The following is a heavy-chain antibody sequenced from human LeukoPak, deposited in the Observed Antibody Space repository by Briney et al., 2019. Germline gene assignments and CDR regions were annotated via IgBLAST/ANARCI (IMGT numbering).Heavy chain of an antibody. CDR2: IDPSDSYT. J-gene: IGHJ4*02. V-gene: IGHV5-10-1*01. CDR3: ARSPSYYYDSRGYYYAPFGY. D-gene: IGHD3-22*01. Sequence: GESLKISCKGSGFIFTSYWISWVRQMPGKGLEWMGRIDPSDSYTNYSPSFQGHVTISADKSISTAYLQWSSLKASDTAMYYCARSPSYYYDSRGYYYAPFGYWGQGTLVTVSS. CDR1: GFIFTSYW.